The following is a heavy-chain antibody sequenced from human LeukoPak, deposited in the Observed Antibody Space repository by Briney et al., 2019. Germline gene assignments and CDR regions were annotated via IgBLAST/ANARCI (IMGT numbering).Heavy chain of an antibody. Sequence: GGSLRLSCAASGLSFSSYGMHWVRQAPGKGLEWVALVSYDGSAKFYADSVKGRFTISRDNSKNTLYLQMNSLRAEDTAVYYCARTPSVYYGSGNYFDYWGQGTLVTVSS. CDR3: ARTPSVYYGSGNYFDY. D-gene: IGHD3-10*01. CDR1: GLSFSSYG. CDR2: VSYDGSAK. J-gene: IGHJ4*02. V-gene: IGHV3-30*03.